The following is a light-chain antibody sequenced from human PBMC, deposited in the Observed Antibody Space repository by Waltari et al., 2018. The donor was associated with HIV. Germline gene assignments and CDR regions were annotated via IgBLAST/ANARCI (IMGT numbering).Light chain of an antibody. V-gene: IGLV1-44*01. CDR1: TPTTGRIL. CDR3: AAWDDSLNAWV. CDR2: STI. J-gene: IGLJ3*02. Sequence: QSLLTQPPSASGTPGQTVTIPRSETTPTTGRILLNWYQQLPGTAPKLLIYSTIQRPSGVPDRFSGSKSGTSASLAISGLQSEDEADYYCAAWDDSLNAWVFGGGTKLTVL.